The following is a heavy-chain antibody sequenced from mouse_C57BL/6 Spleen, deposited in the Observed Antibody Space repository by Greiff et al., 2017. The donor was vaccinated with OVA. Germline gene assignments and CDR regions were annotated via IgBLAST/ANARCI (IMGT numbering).Heavy chain of an antibody. CDR1: GFSLSTSGMG. CDR3: ARVTVVDYFDY. Sequence: QVTLKVSGPGLLQSSQTLSLTCSFSGFSLSTSGMGVSWLRPPSGNGLEWLAHPYWDDAKRYNPSLKSEITISNDTSRNKVFLKITSVDTAETAAYYCARVTVVDYFDYWGQGTTLTVSS. J-gene: IGHJ2*01. CDR2: PYWDDAK. D-gene: IGHD1-1*01. V-gene: IGHV8-12*01.